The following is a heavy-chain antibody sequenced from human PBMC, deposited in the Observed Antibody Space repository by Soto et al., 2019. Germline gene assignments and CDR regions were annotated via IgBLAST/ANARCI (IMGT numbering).Heavy chain of an antibody. J-gene: IGHJ6*02. CDR2: IYSGGST. D-gene: IGHD2-15*01. Sequence: PGGSLRLSCAASGFTVSSNYMSWVRQAPGKGLEWVSVIYSGGSTYYADSVKGRFTISRDNSKNTLYLQMNSLRAEDTAVYYCARDSLSHYYYYGMDVWGQGTTVTVSS. CDR1: GFTVSSNY. V-gene: IGHV3-66*01. CDR3: ARDSLSHYYYYGMDV.